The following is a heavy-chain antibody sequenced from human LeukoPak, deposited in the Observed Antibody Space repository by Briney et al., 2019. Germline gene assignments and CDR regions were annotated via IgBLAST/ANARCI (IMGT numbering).Heavy chain of an antibody. D-gene: IGHD1-26*01. CDR3: ARDPVGATPEDYFDY. CDR2: IIPIFGTA. CDR1: GGTFSSYA. Sequence: GASVKVSCKASGGTFSSYAISWVRQAPGQGLEWMGGIIPIFGTANYAQKFQGRVTITTDESTSTAYMELSSLRSEDTAVYYCARDPVGATPEDYFDYWGQGTLVTVSS. V-gene: IGHV1-69*05. J-gene: IGHJ4*02.